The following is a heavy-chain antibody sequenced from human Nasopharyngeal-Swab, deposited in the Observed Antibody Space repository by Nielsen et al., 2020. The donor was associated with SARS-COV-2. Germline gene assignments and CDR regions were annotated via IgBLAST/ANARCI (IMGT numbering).Heavy chain of an antibody. V-gene: IGHV3-48*03. D-gene: IGHD5-12*01. CDR3: AREVPYSGHDDAFEI. CDR2: ISTTTATI. J-gene: IGHJ3*02. Sequence: GGSLRFSCAASGLGFSNYEMNWVRQAPGKGLEWISYISTTTATIYYADSVKGRFTISRDNAKNSLYLQMNSLRAEDTAVYYCAREVPYSGHDDAFEIWGQGTMVTVSA. CDR1: GLGFSNYE.